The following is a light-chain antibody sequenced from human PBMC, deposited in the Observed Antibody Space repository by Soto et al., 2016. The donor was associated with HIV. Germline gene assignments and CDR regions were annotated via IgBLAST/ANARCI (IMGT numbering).Light chain of an antibody. CDR1: QGVTTY. CDR2: STS. V-gene: IGKV1-9*01. J-gene: IGKJ4*01. Sequence: DIQLTQSPSFVSASVGDRVTITCRASQGVTTYEAWYQQKPGKVPNLLIYSTSTLQSGVPSRFSGSGSGTEFILTISTLQPEDFGTYYCQQVNNFPLTFGGGTKVELK. CDR3: QQVNNFPLT.